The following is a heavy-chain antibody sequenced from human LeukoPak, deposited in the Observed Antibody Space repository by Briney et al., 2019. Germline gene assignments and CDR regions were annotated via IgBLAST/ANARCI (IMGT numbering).Heavy chain of an antibody. D-gene: IGHD2/OR15-2a*01. Sequence: GGSLRLSCAASGFTFSAFGMHWVRQAPGKGLEWVTFIPYDGSDKYYADSVKGRFTISRDNSKNTLYLQMNSLRAEDTAVYYCAKGPLLWDWGQGILVTVSS. V-gene: IGHV3-30*02. J-gene: IGHJ4*02. CDR2: IPYDGSDK. CDR1: GFTFSAFG. CDR3: AKGPLLWD.